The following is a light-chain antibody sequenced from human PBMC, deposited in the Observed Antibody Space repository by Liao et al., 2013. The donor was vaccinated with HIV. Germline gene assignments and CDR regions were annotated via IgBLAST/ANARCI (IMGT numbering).Light chain of an antibody. CDR1: SIGTRR. CDR2: QDS. CDR3: QAWDSSHVV. J-gene: IGLJ2*01. V-gene: IGLV3-21*01. Sequence: SYVLTQPPSVSVAPGKTARITCGGNSIGTRRVHWYQQKPGQSPVLVIYQDSKRPSGIPERFSGSNSGNTATLTISGTQAMDEADYYCQAWDSSHVVFGGGTKLTVL.